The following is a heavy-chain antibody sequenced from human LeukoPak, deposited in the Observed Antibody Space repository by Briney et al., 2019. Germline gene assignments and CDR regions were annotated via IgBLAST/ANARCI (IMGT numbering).Heavy chain of an antibody. D-gene: IGHD2-2*01. CDR1: GFTFSSYW. V-gene: IGHV3-49*04. J-gene: IGHJ4*02. Sequence: GGSLRLSCAASGFTFSSYWMSWVRQAPGKGLEWVGFIRSKAYGGTTEYAASVKGRFTISRDDSKSIAYLQMNSLKTEDTAVYYCTRDDSTSNYDYWGQGTLVTVSS. CDR2: IRSKAYGGTT. CDR3: TRDDSTSNYDY.